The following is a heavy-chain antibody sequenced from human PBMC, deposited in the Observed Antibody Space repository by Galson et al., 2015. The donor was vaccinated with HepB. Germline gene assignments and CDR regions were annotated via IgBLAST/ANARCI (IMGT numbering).Heavy chain of an antibody. CDR3: ARDRSGYFQH. D-gene: IGHD3-10*01. CDR2: IRGSGGGT. CDR1: GFTFSSYA. V-gene: IGHV3-23*01. J-gene: IGHJ1*01. Sequence: SLRLSCAASGFTFSSYAMSWVRQAPGKGLEWVSAIRGSGGGTYYADSVKGRFTISRDNSKNTLYLQMNSLRAEDTAVYYCARDRSGYFQHWGQGTLVTVSS.